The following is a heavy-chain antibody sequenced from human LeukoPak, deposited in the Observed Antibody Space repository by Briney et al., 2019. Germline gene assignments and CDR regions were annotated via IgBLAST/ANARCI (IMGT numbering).Heavy chain of an antibody. J-gene: IGHJ4*02. Sequence: GGSLRLSCAASGFTSSSYWMSWVRQAPGKGLEWVANIKQDGSEKYYVDSVKGRFTISRDNAKNSLYLQMNSLRAEDTAVYYCARVYGSFSPDYWGQGTLVTVSS. CDR1: GFTSSSYW. V-gene: IGHV3-7*01. CDR3: ARVYGSFSPDY. CDR2: IKQDGSEK. D-gene: IGHD3-10*01.